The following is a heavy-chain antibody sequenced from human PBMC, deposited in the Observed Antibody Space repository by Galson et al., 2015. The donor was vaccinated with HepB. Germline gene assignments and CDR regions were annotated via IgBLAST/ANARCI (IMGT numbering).Heavy chain of an antibody. J-gene: IGHJ3*02. V-gene: IGHV1-69*10. CDR2: IIPILGIA. CDR1: GGTFSSYA. D-gene: IGHD2-2*01. Sequence: SVKVSCKASGGTFSSYAISWVRQAPGQGLEWMGGIIPILGIANYAQKFQGRVTITADKSTSTAYMELSSLRSEDTAVYYCARDRDIVVVPAADDTAFDIWGQGTMVTVSS. CDR3: ARDRDIVVVPAADDTAFDI.